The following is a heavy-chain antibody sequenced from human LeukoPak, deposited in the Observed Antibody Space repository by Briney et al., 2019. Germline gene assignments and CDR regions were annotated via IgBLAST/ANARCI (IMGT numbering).Heavy chain of an antibody. V-gene: IGHV3-30*18. Sequence: GGSLRLSCAASGFTFSSYGMHWVRQAPGKGLEWVAVISYDGSNKYYADSVKGRFTISRDNSKNTLYLQMNSLRAEDTAVYYCAKGGGYSSGWFVDYWDQGTLVTVSS. CDR2: ISYDGSNK. J-gene: IGHJ4*02. CDR1: GFTFSSYG. D-gene: IGHD6-19*01. CDR3: AKGGGYSSGWFVDY.